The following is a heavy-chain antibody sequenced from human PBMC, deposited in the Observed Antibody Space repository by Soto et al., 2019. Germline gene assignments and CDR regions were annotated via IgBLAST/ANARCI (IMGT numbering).Heavy chain of an antibody. Sequence: EVQLLESGGGLVQPGGSLRLSCAASGFTFSSYAMSWVRQAPGKGLEWVSAISGSGGSTYYADSVKGRFTISRDNSKNTMYLQMNSLRAEDTAVYYCAKGVLMVYAIQLTVDYWGQGTLVTVSS. CDR1: GFTFSSYA. V-gene: IGHV3-23*01. CDR3: AKGVLMVYAIQLTVDY. CDR2: ISGSGGST. J-gene: IGHJ4*02. D-gene: IGHD2-8*01.